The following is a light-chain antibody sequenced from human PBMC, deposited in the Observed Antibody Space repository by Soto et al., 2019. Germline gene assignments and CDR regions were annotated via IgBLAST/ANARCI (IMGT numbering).Light chain of an antibody. CDR2: HTS. CDR3: QRYDNWPLT. J-gene: IGKJ4*01. V-gene: IGKV3-15*01. CDR1: QSISDN. Sequence: EIVMTQSPATLSVSPGESATLSCRASQSISDNLAWYQQKPGLAPRLLIYHTSTRATGVPARFSGSGSGTEFSLTISSLQSEDFAVHYCQRYDNWPLTFGGGTKVEIK.